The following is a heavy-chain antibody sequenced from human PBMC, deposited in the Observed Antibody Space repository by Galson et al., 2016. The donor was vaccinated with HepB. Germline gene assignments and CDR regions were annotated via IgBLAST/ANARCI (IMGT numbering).Heavy chain of an antibody. V-gene: IGHV3-74*01. CDR2: INRDGTST. CDR1: GFTFSSYW. Sequence: SLRLSCAASGFTFSSYWMHWVRQAPGKGLVWVSRINRDGTSTTYADSVKGRVTVSRDNAKNTLHLQMNSLRAEDTAVYYCARGLGGGDDYWGQGTLVTVSS. J-gene: IGHJ4*02. CDR3: ARGLGGGDDY. D-gene: IGHD2-21*01.